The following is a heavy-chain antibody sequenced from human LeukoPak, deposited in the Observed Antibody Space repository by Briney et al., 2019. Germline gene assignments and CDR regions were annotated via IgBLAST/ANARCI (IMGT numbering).Heavy chain of an antibody. V-gene: IGHV4-59*01. CDR2: IYYSGST. J-gene: IGHJ5*02. Sequence: SETLSLTCTVPGGSISSYYWSWIRQPPGKGLEWIGYIYYSGSTNYNPSLKSRVTISVDTSKNQFSLKLSSVTAADTAVYYCASSLEWLLKFDPWGQGTLVTVSS. CDR1: GGSISSYY. D-gene: IGHD3-3*01. CDR3: ASSLEWLLKFDP.